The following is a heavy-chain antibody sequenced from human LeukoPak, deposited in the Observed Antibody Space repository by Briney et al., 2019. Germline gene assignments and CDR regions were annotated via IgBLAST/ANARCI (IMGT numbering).Heavy chain of an antibody. CDR2: IQYDGSNK. CDR3: ARIPEYGDYVSD. V-gene: IGHV3-30*02. CDR1: GFTFSSYG. D-gene: IGHD4-17*01. J-gene: IGHJ4*02. Sequence: PGGSLRLSCAASGFTFSSYGMHWVRQAPGKGLEWVAFIQYDGSNKYYADSVKGRFTISRDNSKNTLYLQMNSLRAEDTAVYYCARIPEYGDYVSDWGQGTLVTVSS.